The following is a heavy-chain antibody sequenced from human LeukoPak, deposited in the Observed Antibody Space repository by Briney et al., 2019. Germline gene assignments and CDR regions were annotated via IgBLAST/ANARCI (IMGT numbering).Heavy chain of an antibody. CDR3: ARELCENYYVSGSYWYYYNGMDV. CDR1: GGSISSSNW. J-gene: IGHJ6*04. Sequence: PSETLSLTCAVSGGSISSSNWWSWVRQPPGKGLEWIGEIYHSGSTNYNPSLKSRVTISVDKSKNQFSLKLSSVTAADTAGYYCARELCENYYVSGSYWYYYNGMDVWGKGTTVTVSS. CDR2: IYHSGST. D-gene: IGHD3-10*01. V-gene: IGHV4-4*02.